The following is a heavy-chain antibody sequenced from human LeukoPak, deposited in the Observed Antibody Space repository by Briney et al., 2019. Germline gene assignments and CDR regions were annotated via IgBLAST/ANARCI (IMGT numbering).Heavy chain of an antibody. D-gene: IGHD6-13*01. Sequence: GRSLRLSCAASRFTFRRHGTHWVRQAPGKGLEWVAGISADGRAAYYANSVKGRFIISRDNSNNTLYVQMTSLRLEDTAVYYCARQGSTPQYHFQYIDVWGKGTTVTVSS. CDR3: ARQGSTPQYHFQYIDV. V-gene: IGHV3-30*03. CDR1: RFTFRRHG. J-gene: IGHJ6*03. CDR2: ISADGRAA.